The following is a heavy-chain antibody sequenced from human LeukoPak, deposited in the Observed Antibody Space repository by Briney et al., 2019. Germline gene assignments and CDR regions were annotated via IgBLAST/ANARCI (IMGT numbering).Heavy chain of an antibody. D-gene: IGHD4-11*01. CDR3: ARYGMTAVTTTGLDY. Sequence: PGASLKISCKGSGYSFTSYWIGWVRQMPGKGLEWMGIIYPGDSDIRYSPSFQGQVTISADKSISTAYLQWSRLKASDSAMYYCARYGMTAVTTTGLDYWGQGTLVTVSS. CDR1: GYSFTSYW. V-gene: IGHV5-51*01. CDR2: IYPGDSDI. J-gene: IGHJ4*02.